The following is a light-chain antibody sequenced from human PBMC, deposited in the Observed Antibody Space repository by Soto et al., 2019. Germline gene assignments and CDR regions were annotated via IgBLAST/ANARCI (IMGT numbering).Light chain of an antibody. CDR1: SSNIGSNT. Sequence: QAVVTQPPSASGTPGQRVTISCSGSSSNIGSNTVNWYQQLPGTAPKLLIYSNNQRPSGVPDRFSGSKSGTSASLAISGLQSEDEADYYCAEWDDSLNGLVFGGGTQRTVL. CDR2: SNN. V-gene: IGLV1-44*01. J-gene: IGLJ2*01. CDR3: AEWDDSLNGLV.